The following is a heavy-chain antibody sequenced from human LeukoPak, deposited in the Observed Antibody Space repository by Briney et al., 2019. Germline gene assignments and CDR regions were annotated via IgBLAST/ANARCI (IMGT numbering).Heavy chain of an antibody. CDR2: IYISGGT. D-gene: IGHD3-16*02. CDR3: ARDIVLPARFDP. J-gene: IGHJ5*02. Sequence: SETLSLTCTVSGGSISTYYWTWIRQPAGKGLEWIGRIYISGGTNHNPSLKSRVTMSVDTSKNQFSLKLTSVTAADTAVYYCARDIVLPARFDPWGQGTLVTVSS. V-gene: IGHV4-4*07. CDR1: GGSISTYY.